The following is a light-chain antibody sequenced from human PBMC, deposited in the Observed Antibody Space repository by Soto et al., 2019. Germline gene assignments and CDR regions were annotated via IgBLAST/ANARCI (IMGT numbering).Light chain of an antibody. V-gene: IGKV1-9*01. Sequence: DIPLTQSPSFLPTSVGDRVTSTCRASQAIRTYLAWYQQKPGRAPKLLIYAASTLQTGVPSRFSGSGSGTEFTLTISSLQPEDFATYYCQHLNSYPITFGQGTRLEIK. CDR2: AAS. CDR3: QHLNSYPIT. CDR1: QAIRTY. J-gene: IGKJ5*01.